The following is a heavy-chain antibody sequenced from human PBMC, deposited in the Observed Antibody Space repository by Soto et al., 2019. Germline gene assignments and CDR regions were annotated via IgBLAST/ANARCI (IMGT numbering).Heavy chain of an antibody. CDR1: GFTVSSKY. D-gene: IGHD2-2*01. Sequence: EVQLVETGGGLIQPGGSLILSCAASGFTVSSKYMSWLRQAPGKGLEWVSIMYSDGNTYYADSVKGRFTISRDNSKNTLNLQMNSLRAEDTAVYFCARGRGNCVVTTCYLPFDSWGQGTLVTVSS. J-gene: IGHJ4*02. V-gene: IGHV3-53*02. CDR2: MYSDGNT. CDR3: ARGRGNCVVTTCYLPFDS.